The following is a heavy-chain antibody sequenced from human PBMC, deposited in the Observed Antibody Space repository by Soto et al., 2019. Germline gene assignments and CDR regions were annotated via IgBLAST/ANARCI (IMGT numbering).Heavy chain of an antibody. Sequence: PSETLSLTCAVYGGSFSGYYWTWIRQPPGTGLEWIGEINHSGSTNYNPSLKSRVTISVDTSKNQFSLKLSSVTAADTAVYYCARQTDYGGNSFDYWGQGTLVTVSS. CDR1: GGSFSGYY. CDR3: ARQTDYGGNSFDY. J-gene: IGHJ4*02. CDR2: INHSGST. V-gene: IGHV4-34*01. D-gene: IGHD4-17*01.